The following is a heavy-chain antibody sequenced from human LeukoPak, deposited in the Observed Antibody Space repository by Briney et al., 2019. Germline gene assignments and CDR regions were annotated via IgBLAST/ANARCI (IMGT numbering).Heavy chain of an antibody. CDR1: GDSISSSSYY. CDR2: IYYRGNT. J-gene: IGHJ4*02. D-gene: IGHD3-3*01. V-gene: IGHV4-39*07. CDR3: ARIAADLWSGYYRTIDY. Sequence: SETLSLTCTVSGDSISSSSYYWDWIRQPPGKGLEWIGSIYYRGNTCYNPSLKSRVTISVDTSKNHFSLRLSSVTAADTAVYYCARIAADLWSGYYRTIDYWGQGTLVTVSS.